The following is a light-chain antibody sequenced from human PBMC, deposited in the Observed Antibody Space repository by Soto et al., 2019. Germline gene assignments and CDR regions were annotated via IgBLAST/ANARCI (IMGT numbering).Light chain of an antibody. CDR2: GAS. Sequence: EIVLTQSPGTLSLSPGERATLSCRASQSVTSWYLAWYQQKPGQAPRLLIYGASNRAAGIPDRFSGSGSGTDFTLTISRLEPEDFAMYYCQQYHNSPRTFGQGTKVEI. V-gene: IGKV3-20*01. J-gene: IGKJ1*01. CDR3: QQYHNSPRT. CDR1: QSVTSWY.